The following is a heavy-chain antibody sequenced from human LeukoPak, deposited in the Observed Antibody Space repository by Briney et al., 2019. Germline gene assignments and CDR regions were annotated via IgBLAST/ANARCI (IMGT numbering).Heavy chain of an antibody. V-gene: IGHV3-53*01. CDR2: IYADFDTT. J-gene: IGHJ4*02. CDR3: ARALNRHIGAFEY. CDR1: GFTVSGDY. D-gene: IGHD4/OR15-4a*01. Sequence: GGSLRLSCAVSGFTVSGDYMSWVRQAPGKGLGWVSVIYADFDTTDYADSVKGRFTISRDNSKNTLYLHMNSLRVEDTATYFCARALNRHIGAFEYWGQGALVTVSS.